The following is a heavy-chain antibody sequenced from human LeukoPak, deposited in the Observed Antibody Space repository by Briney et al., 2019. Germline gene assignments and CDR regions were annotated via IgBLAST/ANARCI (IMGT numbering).Heavy chain of an antibody. CDR2: IYSGGST. CDR3: ARGAVATAEYFQH. J-gene: IGHJ1*01. V-gene: IGHV3-66*01. D-gene: IGHD6-19*01. Sequence: PGRSLRLSCAASGFIVRSNYMSWVRQAPGEGLGWVSIIYSGGSTYYAESVKGRFTISRDNSKNTLYLQMNSLRAEDTAVYYCARGAVATAEYFQHWGQGTLVTVSS. CDR1: GFIVRSNY.